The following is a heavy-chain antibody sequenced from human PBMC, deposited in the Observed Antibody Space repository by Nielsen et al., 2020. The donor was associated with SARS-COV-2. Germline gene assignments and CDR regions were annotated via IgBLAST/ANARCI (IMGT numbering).Heavy chain of an antibody. Sequence: GESLKISCAASGFTVSSNYMSWVRQAPGKGLEWVSVIYSGGSTYHADSVKDAFTISRDNSKNTLYLQMNSLRAEDTAVYYCAKARCSSTSCYMDYWGQGTLVTVSS. CDR2: IYSGGST. J-gene: IGHJ4*02. V-gene: IGHV3-53*05. CDR3: AKARCSSTSCYMDY. CDR1: GFTVSSNY. D-gene: IGHD2-2*02.